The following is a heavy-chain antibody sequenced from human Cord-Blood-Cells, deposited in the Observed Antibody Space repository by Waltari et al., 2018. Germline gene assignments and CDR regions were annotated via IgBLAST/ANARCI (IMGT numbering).Heavy chain of an antibody. CDR1: GFTFSSYA. Sequence: QVQLVESGGGVVQPGRSLRLSCAASGFTFSSYAMHWVRQAQGKGLEWVAVRSDDGSNKYYADAVKGRFTISRDNSKNTLYLQMNSLRAEDTAVYYCARGEYVVVPAAIDYWGQGTLVTVSS. D-gene: IGHD2-2*01. CDR2: RSDDGSNK. J-gene: IGHJ4*02. V-gene: IGHV3-30-3*01. CDR3: ARGEYVVVPAAIDY.